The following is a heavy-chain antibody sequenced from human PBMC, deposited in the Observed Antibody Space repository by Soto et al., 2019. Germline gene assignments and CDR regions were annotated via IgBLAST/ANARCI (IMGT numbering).Heavy chain of an antibody. CDR2: ILYDGSNK. V-gene: IGHV3-30*18. Sequence: GGSLRLSCAASGFTFTNYGMHWVRQAPGKGLEWVAVILYDGSNKYYADSVKGRFTISRDNSKNTLYLQMNSLRAEDTAAYYCAKDRGMAARTARIDYWGQGTLVTVSS. CDR1: GFTFTNYG. J-gene: IGHJ4*02. D-gene: IGHD6-6*01. CDR3: AKDRGMAARTARIDY.